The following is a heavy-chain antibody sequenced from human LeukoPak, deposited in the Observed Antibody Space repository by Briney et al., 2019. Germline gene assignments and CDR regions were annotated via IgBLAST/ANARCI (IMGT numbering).Heavy chain of an antibody. CDR2: IYSGGST. J-gene: IGHJ4*02. CDR1: EFSVGSNY. CDR3: ARGPVITFGY. D-gene: IGHD3-16*01. Sequence: GGSLRLSCAASEFSVGSNYMTWVRQAPGKGLEWVSLIYSGGSTYYADSVKGRFTISRDNSKNTLYLQMNSLRAEDTAVYYCARGPVITFGYWGQGTLVTVSS. V-gene: IGHV3-53*01.